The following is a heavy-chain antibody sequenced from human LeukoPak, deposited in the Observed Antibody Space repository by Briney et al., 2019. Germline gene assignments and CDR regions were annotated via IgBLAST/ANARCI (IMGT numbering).Heavy chain of an antibody. J-gene: IGHJ5*02. CDR1: GYTFTAYY. CDR2: INPNTGDT. V-gene: IGHV1-2*02. D-gene: IGHD6-13*01. CDR3: ARDMWQQFDWFDP. Sequence: ASVKVSCKASGYTFTAYYMHWVRQAPGQGLEWMGWINPNTGDTNSAERFQGRVTMTRDSSIRTAYLELSRLTSDDTAVYYCARDMWQQFDWFDPWGQGTLVTVSS.